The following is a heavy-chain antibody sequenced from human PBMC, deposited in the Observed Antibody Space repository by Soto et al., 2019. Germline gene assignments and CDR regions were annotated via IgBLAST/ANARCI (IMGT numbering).Heavy chain of an antibody. CDR2: IYHSGST. CDR1: GGSISSGGYS. V-gene: IGHV4-30-2*01. CDR3: ARGHPFGY. J-gene: IGHJ4*02. D-gene: IGHD3-10*01. Sequence: SETLSLICAVSGGSISSGGYSWSWIRQPPGKGLEWIGYIYHSGSTYYNPSLKSRVTISVDRSKNQFSLKLSSVTAADTAVYYCARGHPFGYWGQGTLVTVSS.